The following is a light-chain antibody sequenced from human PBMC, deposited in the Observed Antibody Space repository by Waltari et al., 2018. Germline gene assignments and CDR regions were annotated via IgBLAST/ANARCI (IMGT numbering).Light chain of an antibody. J-gene: IGLJ2*01. CDR3: HSRETFSTRL. V-gene: IGLV3-19*01. Sequence: SSDLTQDPSLSVALGQTVRITCQGAGLRRYYASWYQQRPGQAPILVLYGPDNRPSGIPDRFSGFTSGNTASLTITGAQAEDEADYYCHSRETFSTRLFGGGTRLTV. CDR1: GLRRYY. CDR2: GPD.